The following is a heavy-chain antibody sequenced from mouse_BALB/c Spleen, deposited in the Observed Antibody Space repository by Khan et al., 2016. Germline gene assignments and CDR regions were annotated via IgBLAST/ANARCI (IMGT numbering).Heavy chain of an antibody. Sequence: QVQLKESGPGLVAPSQSLSITCTVSGFSLTDYGVSWIRQPPGKGLEWLGVIWGGGRPYYNSALKSRLNISKDNSKSQVFLKMNSLQTDDTAMYYCAKHSLSYYGHSFDSWGQGTTLTVSS. D-gene: IGHD1-2*01. J-gene: IGHJ2*01. CDR3: AKHSLSYYGHSFDS. V-gene: IGHV2-6-5*01. CDR2: IWGGGRP. CDR1: GFSLTDYG.